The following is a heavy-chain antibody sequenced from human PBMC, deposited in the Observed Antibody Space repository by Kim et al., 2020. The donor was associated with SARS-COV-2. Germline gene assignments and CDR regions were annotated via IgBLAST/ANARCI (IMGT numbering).Heavy chain of an antibody. CDR2: ISGSGGST. V-gene: IGHV3-23*01. J-gene: IGHJ2*01. CDR1: GFTFSSYA. D-gene: IGHD4-17*01. CDR3: AKDPSGTDYGGWYFDL. Sequence: GGSLRLSCAASGFTFSSYAMSWVRQAPGKGLEWVSAISGSGGSTYYADSVKGRFTISRDNSKNTLYLQMNSLRAEDTAVYYCAKDPSGTDYGGWYFDLWGRGTLVTVSS.